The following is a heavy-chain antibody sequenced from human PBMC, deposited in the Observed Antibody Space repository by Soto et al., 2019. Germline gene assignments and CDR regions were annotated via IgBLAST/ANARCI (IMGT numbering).Heavy chain of an antibody. CDR1: GFTFSSYW. CDR2: IKQDGSEK. J-gene: IGHJ4*02. CDR3: ARGDVAGYFDY. V-gene: IGHV3-7*04. D-gene: IGHD6-19*01. Sequence: EVQLVESGGGLVQPGGSLRLSCAASGFTFSSYWRSWVRQAPGKGLEWVANIKQDGSEKYYVDSVKGRFTISRDNAKNSLYLQMNSLRAEDTAVYYCARGDVAGYFDYWGQGTLVTVSS.